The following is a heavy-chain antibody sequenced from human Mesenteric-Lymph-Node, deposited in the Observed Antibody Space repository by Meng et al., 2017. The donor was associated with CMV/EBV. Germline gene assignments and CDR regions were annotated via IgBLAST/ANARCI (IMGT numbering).Heavy chain of an antibody. CDR1: GGTFSSYA. V-gene: IGHV5-51*01. J-gene: IGHJ3*02. Sequence: KVSCKASGGTFSSYAISWVRQAPGQGLEWMGGIINPADSDARYSPSFQGQVTISADKSINTAYLQWSSLEASDTAMYYCARPNWYDGRKGAFNIWGQGTMVTVSS. D-gene: IGHD1-1*01. CDR3: ARPNWYDGRKGAFNI. CDR2: INPADSDA.